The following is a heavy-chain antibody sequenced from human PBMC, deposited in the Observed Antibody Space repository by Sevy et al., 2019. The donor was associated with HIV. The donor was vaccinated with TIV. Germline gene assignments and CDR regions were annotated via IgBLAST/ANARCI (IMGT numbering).Heavy chain of an antibody. CDR1: GFTFSRYG. D-gene: IGHD6-13*01. J-gene: IGHJ6*02. Sequence: GGSLRLSCAASGFTFSRYGMHWVRQAPGKGLEWVAIISSDGSSKDSADSVKGRFTISRDNSKDTVYLQMNSLRPEDTAVYYCANSRGRYVGSRWLYYFFAMDVWGQGTTVTVSS. CDR2: ISSDGSSK. CDR3: ANSRGRYVGSRWLYYFFAMDV. V-gene: IGHV3-30*18.